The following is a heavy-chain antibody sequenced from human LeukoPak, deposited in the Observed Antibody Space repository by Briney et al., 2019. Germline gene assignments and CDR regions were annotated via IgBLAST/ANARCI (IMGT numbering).Heavy chain of an antibody. Sequence: GGSLRLSCATSGITFSTYDMHWVRQAPGKGLEWVAHIRFDGLRERYADSVRGRVTVSRDNSKNTLFLQMNSLRAEDTAVYYCAKDRQTYASYGYFDYWGQGTLVPVST. CDR3: AKDRQTYASYGYFDY. J-gene: IGHJ4*02. CDR1: GITFSTYD. CDR2: IRFDGLRE. V-gene: IGHV3-30*02. D-gene: IGHD2-21*01.